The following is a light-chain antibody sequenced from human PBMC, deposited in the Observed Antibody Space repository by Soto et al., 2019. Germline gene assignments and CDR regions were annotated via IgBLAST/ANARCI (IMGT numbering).Light chain of an antibody. V-gene: IGLV1-40*01. CDR2: GNT. CDR1: SSNIGAGYD. CDR3: QSYDSSLSGYV. Sequence: TVTMSCTGSSSNIGAGYDVHWYQQLPGTAPKLLISGNTNRPSGVPDRFSGSKSSTSASLAITGLQAEDEADYYCQSYDSSLSGYVFGTGTKVTVL. J-gene: IGLJ1*01.